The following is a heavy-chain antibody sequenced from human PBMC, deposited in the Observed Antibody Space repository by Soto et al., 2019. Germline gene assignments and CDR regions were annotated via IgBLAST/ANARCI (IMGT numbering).Heavy chain of an antibody. CDR1: GYTFTGYY. J-gene: IGHJ6*03. V-gene: IGHV1-18*04. Sequence: ASVKVSCKASGYTFTGYYMHWVRQAPGQGLEWMGWISAYNGNTNYAQKLQGRVTMTTDTSTSTAYMELRGLRSDDTAVYYCARKYCSSTSCYADYYYYMDVWGKGTTVTVSS. CDR3: ARKYCSSTSCYADYYYYMDV. CDR2: ISAYNGNT. D-gene: IGHD2-2*01.